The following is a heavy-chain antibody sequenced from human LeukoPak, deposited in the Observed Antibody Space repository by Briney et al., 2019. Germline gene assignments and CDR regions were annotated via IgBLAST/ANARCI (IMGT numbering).Heavy chain of an antibody. Sequence: PSETLSLTCAVSGYSISSGYYWSWIRQPAGKGLEWIGRIYTSGSTNYNPSLKSRVTMSVDTSKNQFSLKLSSVTAADTAVYYCARDRGARHIVVVTATPRSNWFDPWGQGTLVTVSS. J-gene: IGHJ5*02. CDR2: IYTSGST. CDR1: GYSISSGYY. CDR3: ARDRGARHIVVVTATPRSNWFDP. D-gene: IGHD2-21*02. V-gene: IGHV4-4*07.